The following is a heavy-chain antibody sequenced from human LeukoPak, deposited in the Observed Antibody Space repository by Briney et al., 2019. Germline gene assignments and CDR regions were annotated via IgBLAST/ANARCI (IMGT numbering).Heavy chain of an antibody. Sequence: GGSLRLSCAASGFTFSSYVMSWVRQAPGKGLEWVSAISGSGGSTYYADSVKGRFTISRDNVQNTLYLQMNSLRADDTALYYCATEGFYYWGPGTQVTVSS. CDR1: GFTFSSYV. V-gene: IGHV3-23*01. CDR3: ATEGFYY. J-gene: IGHJ4*02. CDR2: ISGSGGST.